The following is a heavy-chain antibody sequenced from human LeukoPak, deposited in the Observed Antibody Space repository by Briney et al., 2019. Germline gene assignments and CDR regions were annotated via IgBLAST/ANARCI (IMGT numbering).Heavy chain of an antibody. D-gene: IGHD3-22*01. J-gene: IGHJ4*02. CDR1: GHSFTSYW. Sequence: GESLKISCKGSGHSFTSYWIGWVRQMPGKGLEWMGIIYPGDSDTRYSPSFQGQVTISADKSISTAYLQWSSLKASDTAMYYCAREAPNYYDSSGYYPPDYWGQGTLVTVSS. CDR2: IYPGDSDT. CDR3: AREAPNYYDSSGYYPPDY. V-gene: IGHV5-51*01.